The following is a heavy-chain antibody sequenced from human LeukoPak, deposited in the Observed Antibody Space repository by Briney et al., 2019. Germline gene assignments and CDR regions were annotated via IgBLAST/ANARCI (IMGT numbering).Heavy chain of an antibody. CDR2: IYYSGST. D-gene: IGHD6-13*01. V-gene: IGHV4-4*07. CDR3: ARAVGIAAAGTFDP. CDR1: GGSISSYY. Sequence: SETLSLTCTVSGGSISSYYWSWIRQPAGKGLEWIGSIYYSGSTYYNPSLKSRVTISVDTSKNQFSLKLSSVTAADTAVYYCARAVGIAAAGTFDPWGQGTLVTVSS. J-gene: IGHJ5*02.